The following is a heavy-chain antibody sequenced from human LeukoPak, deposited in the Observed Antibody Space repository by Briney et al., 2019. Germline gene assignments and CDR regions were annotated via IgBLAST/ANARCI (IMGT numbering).Heavy chain of an antibody. CDR3: ARTYYDFWSGYYSHEGNPFDY. CDR2: IRSDGSNK. D-gene: IGHD3-3*01. J-gene: IGHJ4*02. V-gene: IGHV3-30*02. CDR1: GFSFSSYG. Sequence: GGSLRLSCAGSGFSFSSYGMHWVRQAPGKGLEWMAFIRSDGSNKYYADSVKGRFTISRDNSKNTLYLQMNSLRAEDTAVYYCARTYYDFWSGYYSHEGNPFDYWGQGPLVTVSS.